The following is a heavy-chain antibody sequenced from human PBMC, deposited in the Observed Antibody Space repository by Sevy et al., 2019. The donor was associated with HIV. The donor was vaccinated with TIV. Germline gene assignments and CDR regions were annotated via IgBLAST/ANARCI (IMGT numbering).Heavy chain of an antibody. CDR3: AHETFGRFES. D-gene: IGHD3-16*01. CDR2: IKADGSDK. Sequence: GGSLRLSCAAXXFTFSANWMNWVRQAPGKGLEWVANIKADGSDKHYVDSVEGRFTISRDNAKNLLFLQMNSLRVEDTAXXYCAHETFGRFESWGQGTLVTVSS. CDR1: XFTFSANW. V-gene: IGHV3-7*01. J-gene: IGHJ4*02.